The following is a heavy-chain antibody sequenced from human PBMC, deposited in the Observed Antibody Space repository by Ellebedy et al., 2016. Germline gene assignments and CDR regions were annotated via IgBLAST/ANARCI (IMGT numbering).Heavy chain of an antibody. CDR2: IYTSGST. V-gene: IGHV4-4*07. D-gene: IGHD2-2*01. J-gene: IGHJ4*02. CDR1: GGSISSYY. Sequence: SETLSLTXTVSGGSISSYYWSWIRQPAGKGLEWIGRIYTSGSTNYNPSLKSRVTMSVDTSKNQFSLKLSSVTAADTAVYYCARYCSSTSCYGEYYFDYWGQGTLVTVSS. CDR3: ARYCSSTSCYGEYYFDY.